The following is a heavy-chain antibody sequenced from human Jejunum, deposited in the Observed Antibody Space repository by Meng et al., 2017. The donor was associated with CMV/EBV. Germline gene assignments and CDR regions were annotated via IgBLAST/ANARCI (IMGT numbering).Heavy chain of an antibody. CDR3: AREWIWSGPMED. D-gene: IGHD3-3*01. CDR1: GGSINTYF. CDR2: VSPSGST. V-gene: IGHV4-4*07. J-gene: IGHJ1*01. Sequence: QVHRKESGPGRVKPSETLSLTCTVSGGSINTYFWSWMRKPAGKGLEWIGRVSPSGSTEDNPSLESRVTLSVDTSENQLSLKVNSVTAADTAVYFCAREWIWSGPMEDWGQGTLVTVSS.